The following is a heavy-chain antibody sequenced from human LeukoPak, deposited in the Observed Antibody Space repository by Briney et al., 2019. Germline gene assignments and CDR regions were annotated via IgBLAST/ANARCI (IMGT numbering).Heavy chain of an antibody. V-gene: IGHV3-64*01. D-gene: IGHD6-13*01. J-gene: IGHJ6*02. CDR2: ISSNGGST. Sequence: GGSLRLSCAASGFTFSSYAMHWVRQAPGKGLEYVSAISSNGGSTYYANSVKGRFTISRDNSKNTLYLQMGSLRAEVMAVYYCARDLGYSSSWYGGYYYYGMDVWGQGTTVTVSS. CDR1: GFTFSSYA. CDR3: ARDLGYSSSWYGGYYYYGMDV.